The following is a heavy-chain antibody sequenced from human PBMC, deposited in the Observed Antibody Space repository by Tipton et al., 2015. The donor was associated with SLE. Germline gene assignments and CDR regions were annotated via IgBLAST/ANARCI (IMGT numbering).Heavy chain of an antibody. J-gene: IGHJ4*02. D-gene: IGHD5-12*01. CDR3: TRAEYSAYDVTQFDL. CDR1: GFTFSSYS. Sequence: LRLSCAASGFTFSSYSMNWVRQAPGKGLEWIGYVFYSGATSYNPSLKSRVTMSVDTAKNQFSLSLTSVTAADTAVYFCTRAEYSAYDVTQFDLWGQGILLTVSS. CDR2: VFYSGAT. V-gene: IGHV4-59*01.